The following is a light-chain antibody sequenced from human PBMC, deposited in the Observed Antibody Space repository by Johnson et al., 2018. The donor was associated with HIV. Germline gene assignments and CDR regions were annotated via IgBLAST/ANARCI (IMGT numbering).Light chain of an antibody. J-gene: IGLJ1*01. Sequence: QSVLTQPPSVSAAPGQTVTISCSGSSSNVGSSFVSWYRQVPGTAPKLLIYDNNKRPSGIPGRFSGSKSGPSATLAITGLQTGDEADYYCGTWDSSLSAGVFGTGTKVTVL. CDR2: DNN. CDR3: GTWDSSLSAGV. V-gene: IGLV1-51*01. CDR1: SSNVGSSF.